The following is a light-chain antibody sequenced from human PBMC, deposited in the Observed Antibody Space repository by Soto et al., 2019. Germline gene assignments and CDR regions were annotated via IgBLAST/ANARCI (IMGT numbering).Light chain of an antibody. CDR3: AAWDDSLNGHVV. J-gene: IGLJ2*01. Sequence: QSVLTQPPSASGTPGQRVTISCSGSSSNIGTNTVNWFQQLPETAPKLLIYSNNQRPSGVPDRFSGSKSGTSASLAISELQSEDEADYYCAAWDDSLNGHVVFGGGTKLTVL. CDR2: SNN. V-gene: IGLV1-44*01. CDR1: SSNIGTNT.